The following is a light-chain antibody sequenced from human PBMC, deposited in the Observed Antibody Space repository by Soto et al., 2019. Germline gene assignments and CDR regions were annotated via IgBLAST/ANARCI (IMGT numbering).Light chain of an antibody. CDR3: QQYNNWPPWT. Sequence: ERVRTQSPATLSVSPGERATLSCRASQSVSNNLAWYQQRPGQAPRLLIYGASTRATGIPARFSGSGSGTEFTLTISSLQSEDFAVYYCQQYNNWPPWTFGQGTKVDI. CDR2: GAS. CDR1: QSVSNN. J-gene: IGKJ1*01. V-gene: IGKV3-15*01.